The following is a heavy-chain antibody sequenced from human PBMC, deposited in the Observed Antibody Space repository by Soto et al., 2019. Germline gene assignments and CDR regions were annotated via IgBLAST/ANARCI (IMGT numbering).Heavy chain of an antibody. D-gene: IGHD5-12*01. J-gene: IGHJ3*02. V-gene: IGHV1-69*13. CDR3: ARDSGDIVATIPAFDI. CDR1: GGTFSSYA. CDR2: IIPIFGTA. Sequence: SVKVSCKASGGTFSSYAISWVRQAPGQGLEWMGGIIPIFGTANYAQKFQGRVTITADESTSTAYMELSSLRSEDTAVYYCARDSGDIVATIPAFDIWGQGTMVTVSS.